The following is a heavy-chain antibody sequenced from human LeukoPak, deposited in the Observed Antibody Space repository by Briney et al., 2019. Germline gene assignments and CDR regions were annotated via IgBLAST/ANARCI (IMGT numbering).Heavy chain of an antibody. D-gene: IGHD2-15*01. CDR3: ARDWCSGGSCYYYYYGMDV. CDR2: IWYDGSNK. CDR1: RFTFSGYG. Sequence: GGSLRLSCAASRFTFSGYGMHWVRQAPGKGLEWVAVIWYDGSNKYYADSVKGRFTISRDNSKNTLYLQMNSLRAEGTAVYYCARDWCSGGSCYYYYYGMDVWGQGTTVTVSS. V-gene: IGHV3-33*01. J-gene: IGHJ6*02.